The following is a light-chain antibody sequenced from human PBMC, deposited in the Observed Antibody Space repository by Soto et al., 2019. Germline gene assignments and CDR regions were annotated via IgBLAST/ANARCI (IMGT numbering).Light chain of an antibody. V-gene: IGLV2-8*01. Sequence: QSALTQPPSASGSPGQSVTISCTGTSSDVGGYNYVSWYQQHPGKAPKLMIYEVSKRPSGVPDRFSGSKSGNTASLTVSGLHAEDEADYYCSSDVGSNNFVFGTGTKLTVL. J-gene: IGLJ1*01. CDR1: SSDVGGYNY. CDR3: SSDVGSNNFV. CDR2: EVS.